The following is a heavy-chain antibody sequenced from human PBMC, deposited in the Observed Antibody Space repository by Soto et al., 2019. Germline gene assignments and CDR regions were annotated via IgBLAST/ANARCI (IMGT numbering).Heavy chain of an antibody. D-gene: IGHD6-19*01. CDR2: IYFSGST. J-gene: IGHJ4*02. Sequence: QVQLQESGPGLVKPSQTLSLTCTVSGGSISSGSAYWSWIRQHPGKGLEWIGYIYFSGSTYYNPSLKVRVKISVDTSKNQFYLRLTSVTAADTAVYYCARDGTQSAWSFQDYWGQGTLVTVSS. CDR1: GGSISSGSAY. CDR3: ARDGTQSAWSFQDY. V-gene: IGHV4-31*03.